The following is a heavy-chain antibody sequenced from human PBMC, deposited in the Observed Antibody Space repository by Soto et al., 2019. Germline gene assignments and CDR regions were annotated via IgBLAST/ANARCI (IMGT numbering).Heavy chain of an antibody. J-gene: IGHJ3*02. CDR1: SYIFISYG. V-gene: IGHV1-18*01. Sequence: ASVKVSCKASSYIFISYGISWVRQAPGHGLEWMGWISAYNGNTNSAQKFQGRVTMTTDTSTRTAYMELTSLRYDDTAVYYCARDARNYDFWSGPTKGDAFDIWGQGTMVTGSS. D-gene: IGHD3-3*01. CDR2: ISAYNGNT. CDR3: ARDARNYDFWSGPTKGDAFDI.